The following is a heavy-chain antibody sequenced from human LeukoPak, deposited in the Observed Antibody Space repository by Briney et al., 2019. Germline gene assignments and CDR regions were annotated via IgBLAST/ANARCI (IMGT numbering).Heavy chain of an antibody. CDR3: ASEAGADWFDP. Sequence: GASVKVSCKASGYTFTSYDINWVRQATGQGLEWMGWMNPNSGNTGYAQKFQGRVTITADKSTSTAYMELSSLRSEDTAVYYCASEAGADWFDPWGQGTLVTVSS. CDR2: MNPNSGNT. D-gene: IGHD1-26*01. V-gene: IGHV1-8*01. CDR1: GYTFTSYD. J-gene: IGHJ5*02.